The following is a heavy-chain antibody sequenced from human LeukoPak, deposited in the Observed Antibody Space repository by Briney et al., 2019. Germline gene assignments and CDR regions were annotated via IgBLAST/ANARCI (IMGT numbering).Heavy chain of an antibody. V-gene: IGHV3-30*04. D-gene: IGHD2-15*01. CDR3: ATQPCSGGRCYLLH. CDR2: ISFDGSDK. J-gene: IGHJ4*02. CDR1: GFTFSSYA. Sequence: WGSLRLSCAASGFTFSSYAMHWVRQAPGKGLEWVAVISFDGSDKFYADSAKGRFTISRDNSKNTLYLQLNSPRAEDTAVYYCATQPCSGGRCYLLHWGQGTLVTVSS.